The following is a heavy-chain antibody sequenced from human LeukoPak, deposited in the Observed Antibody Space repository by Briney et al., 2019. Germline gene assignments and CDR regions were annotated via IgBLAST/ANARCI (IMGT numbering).Heavy chain of an antibody. J-gene: IGHJ4*02. CDR3: AGDYLY. CDR1: GYTFTCYN. CDR2: INPNSGGT. V-gene: IGHV1-2*06. Sequence: ASVNVSFKSSGYTFTCYNIHWERHAPGQGLEWMGRINPNSGGTNYAQKFQGRVTMTRDTSISTAYMELSRLRSDDTAVYYCAGDYLYWGQGTLVTVSS. D-gene: IGHD2/OR15-2a*01.